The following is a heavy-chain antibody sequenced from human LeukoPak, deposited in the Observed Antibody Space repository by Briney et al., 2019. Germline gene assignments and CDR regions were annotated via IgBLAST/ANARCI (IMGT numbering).Heavy chain of an antibody. CDR2: IYYSGST. D-gene: IGHD6-25*01. J-gene: IGHJ4*02. V-gene: IGHV4-59*08. CDR3: ARHDPGDSGDY. CDR1: GGSISSYY. Sequence: RSSETLSLTCTVSGGSISSYYWSWIRQPPGKGLEWIGYIYYSGSTSYNPSLKSRVTISADSSQNQFSLRLTSVTAADTAVYYCARHDPGDSGDYWGQGTLVTVSS.